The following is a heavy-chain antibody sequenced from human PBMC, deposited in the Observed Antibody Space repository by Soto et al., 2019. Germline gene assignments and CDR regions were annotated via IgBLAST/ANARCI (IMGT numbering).Heavy chain of an antibody. CDR1: GFTFSSYA. CDR2: ISGSGGST. V-gene: IGHV3-23*01. J-gene: IGHJ3*02. CDR3: AKEGYCSSTSCSPGAFDI. D-gene: IGHD2-2*01. Sequence: PGGSLRLSCAASGFTFSSYAMSWVRQAPEKGLEWVSAISGSGGSTYYADSVKGRFTISRDNSKNTLYLQMNSLRAEDTAVYYCAKEGYCSSTSCSPGAFDIWGQGTMVTVSS.